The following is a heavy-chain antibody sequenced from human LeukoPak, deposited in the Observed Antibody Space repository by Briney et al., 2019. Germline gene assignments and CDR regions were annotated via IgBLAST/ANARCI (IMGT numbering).Heavy chain of an antibody. CDR1: GYTLTELS. V-gene: IGHV1-24*01. CDR3: ARAYHYDSSGENWFDP. J-gene: IGHJ5*02. CDR2: FDPEDGET. D-gene: IGHD3-22*01. Sequence: ASVKVSCKVSGYTLTELSMHWVRQAPGKGLEWMGGFDPEDGETIYAQKFQGRVTMTEDTSTDTAYMELSSLRSEDTTVYYCARAYHYDSSGENWFDPWGQGTLVTVSS.